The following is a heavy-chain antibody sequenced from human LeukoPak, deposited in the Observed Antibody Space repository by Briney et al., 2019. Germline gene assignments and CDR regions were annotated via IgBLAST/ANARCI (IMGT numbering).Heavy chain of an antibody. J-gene: IGHJ4*02. D-gene: IGHD6-13*01. CDR3: ARQTEHHLVLEN. CDR2: IDPDDSYT. V-gene: IGHV5-10-1*01. Sequence: GESLKISRTGSGYSFTTYWISWVRQKPGKGLEWMGRIDPDDSYTNYSPSFQGHVTISVDKSLGAAYLQWTSLKASDTAIYYCARQTEHHLVLENWGQGTLVTVSS. CDR1: GYSFTTYW.